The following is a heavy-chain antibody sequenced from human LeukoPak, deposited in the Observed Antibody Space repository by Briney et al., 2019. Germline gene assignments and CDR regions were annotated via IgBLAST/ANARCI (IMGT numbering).Heavy chain of an antibody. CDR1: GYTFTSSD. CDR3: ARGQLDSYYGDLIDY. Sequence: ASVKVSCKASGYTFTSSDINWVRQATGQGLEWMVWMDPNSGHTGFAQKFQGRVTMTRNTSIRTAYMELRSLRSEDTAVYYCARGQLDSYYGDLIDYWGQGTLVTVSS. D-gene: IGHD4-17*01. CDR2: MDPNSGHT. J-gene: IGHJ4*02. V-gene: IGHV1-8*01.